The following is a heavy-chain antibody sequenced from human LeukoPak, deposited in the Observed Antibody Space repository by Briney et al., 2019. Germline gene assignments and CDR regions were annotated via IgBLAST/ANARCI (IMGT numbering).Heavy chain of an antibody. CDR1: GGSFSGYY. D-gene: IGHD3-3*01. CDR3: ARRTYDFWSGYTQGAFDI. V-gene: IGHV4-34*01. Sequence: SETLSLTCAVYGGSFSGYYWSWIRQPPGKGLEWIGEINHSGSTNYNPSLKSRVTISVDTSKNQFSLKLSSVTAADTAVYYCARRTYDFWSGYTQGAFDIWGQGTMVTVSS. J-gene: IGHJ3*02. CDR2: INHSGST.